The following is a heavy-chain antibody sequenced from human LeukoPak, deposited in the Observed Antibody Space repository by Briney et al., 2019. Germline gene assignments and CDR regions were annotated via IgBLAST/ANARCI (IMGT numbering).Heavy chain of an antibody. Sequence: GGSLRLSCAASGFTFSDYYMSWIRQAPGKGLGWVSYISSSSYTNYADSVKGRFTISRDNAKNSLYLQMNSLRAEDTAVYYCARDRAMVRGVISFDPWGQGTLVTVSS. CDR3: ARDRAMVRGVISFDP. J-gene: IGHJ5*02. CDR1: GFTFSDYY. CDR2: ISSSSYT. V-gene: IGHV3-11*06. D-gene: IGHD3-10*01.